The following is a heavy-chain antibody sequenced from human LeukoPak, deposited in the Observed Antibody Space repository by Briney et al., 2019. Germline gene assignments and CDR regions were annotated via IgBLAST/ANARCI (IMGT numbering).Heavy chain of an antibody. CDR1: GASISSGSYF. V-gene: IGHV4-61*02. CDR3: ATSPYYFYMDV. CDR2: IYTTGST. Sequence: SQTLSLTCSVSGASISSGSYFWPWIRQPAGKGLEWIGRIYTTGSTNYNPSLTSRVTISMDASKNQFSLNLSSVTAADTAVYYCATSPYYFYMDVWGNGTSVIVSS. J-gene: IGHJ6*03.